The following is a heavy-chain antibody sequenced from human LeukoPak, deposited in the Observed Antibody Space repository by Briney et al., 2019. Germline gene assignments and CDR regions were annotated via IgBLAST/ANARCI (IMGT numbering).Heavy chain of an antibody. CDR2: FDLEDGEP. J-gene: IGHJ6*03. D-gene: IGHD1-26*01. V-gene: IGHV1-24*01. Sequence: ASVKVSCEVSEHTLTELAIHWVRQTPGNGLEWMGNFDLEDGEPIYAQKFQGRVTMTEDTSSDTVYMELSSLKSEDTAVYYCVAWAGKGNARQGSYYYYMDVWGKGTTVTVS. CDR1: EHTLTELA. CDR3: VAWAGKGNARQGSYYYYMDV.